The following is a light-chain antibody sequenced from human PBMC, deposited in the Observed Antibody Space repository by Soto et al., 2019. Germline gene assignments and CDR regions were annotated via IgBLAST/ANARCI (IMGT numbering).Light chain of an antibody. V-gene: IGLV2-14*01. CDR2: DVS. J-gene: IGLJ1*01. CDR1: SSDVGGYNY. Sequence: QSALTQPASVSGSPGQSFTFSCTGTSSDVGGYNYVSWYQQHPGKAPKLMIYDVSNRPSGVSNRFSGSKSGNTASLTISGLQAEDEADYYCSSYTSSSTLYVFGTGTKVTVL. CDR3: SSYTSSSTLYV.